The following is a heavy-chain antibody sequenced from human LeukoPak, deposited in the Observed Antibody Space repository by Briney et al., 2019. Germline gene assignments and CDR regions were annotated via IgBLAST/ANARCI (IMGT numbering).Heavy chain of an antibody. J-gene: IGHJ4*02. CDR1: GYTFTVYY. D-gene: IGHD1-26*01. CDR3: ARDLGSPYYFDY. CDR2: INPNSDGT. V-gene: IGHV1-2*02. Sequence: ASVRVSCKASGYTFTVYYIHWVRQAPGQGPEWMGWINPNSDGTDYAQKFQGRVTMTRDTSITTAYMELSRLRSDDTAVYYCARDLGSPYYFDYWGQGALVTVSS.